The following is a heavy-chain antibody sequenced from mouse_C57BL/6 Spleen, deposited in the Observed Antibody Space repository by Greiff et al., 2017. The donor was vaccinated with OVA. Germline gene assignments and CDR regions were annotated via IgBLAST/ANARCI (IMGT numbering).Heavy chain of an antibody. V-gene: IGHV1-18*01. Sequence: EVKLEESGPELVKPGASVKIPCKASGYTFTDYNMDWVKQSHGKSLEWIGDINPNNGGTIYNQKFKGKATLTVDKSSSTAYMELRSLTSEDTAVYYCARREFYGSSLWGQGTSVTVSS. CDR2: INPNNGGT. CDR3: ARREFYGSSL. J-gene: IGHJ4*01. D-gene: IGHD1-1*01. CDR1: GYTFTDYN.